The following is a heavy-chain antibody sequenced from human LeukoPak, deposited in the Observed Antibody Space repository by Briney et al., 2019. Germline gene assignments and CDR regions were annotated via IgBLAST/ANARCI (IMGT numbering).Heavy chain of an antibody. D-gene: IGHD2-2*01. V-gene: IGHV1-2*02. CDR3: ARANALYCSSTSCLFDY. J-gene: IGHJ4*02. CDR2: INPNGGGT. Sequence: AASVKVSCKASGYTFTGYYMHWVRQAPGQGLEWMAWINPNGGGTYYAQNFHDRITMTRDTSISTAYMELSRLRSDDTAIYYCARANALYCSSTSCLFDYWGQGTLVTVSS. CDR1: GYTFTGYY.